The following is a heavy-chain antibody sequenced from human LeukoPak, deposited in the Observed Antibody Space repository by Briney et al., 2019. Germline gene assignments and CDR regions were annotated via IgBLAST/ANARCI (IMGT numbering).Heavy chain of an antibody. D-gene: IGHD6-19*01. CDR2: IYTSGST. J-gene: IGHJ4*02. Sequence: SETLSLTCTVSGGSISSGSYYWSWIRQPAGKGLEWIGRIYTSGSTNYNPSLKSRVTISVDTSKNQFSLKLSSVTAADTAVYYCARVGYSSGWAIDYWGQGTLVTVSS. CDR1: GGSISSGSYY. CDR3: ARVGYSSGWAIDY. V-gene: IGHV4-61*02.